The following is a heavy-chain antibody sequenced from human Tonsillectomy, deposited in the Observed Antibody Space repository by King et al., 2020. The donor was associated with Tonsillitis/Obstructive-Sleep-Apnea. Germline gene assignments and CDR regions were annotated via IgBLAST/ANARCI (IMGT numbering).Heavy chain of an antibody. CDR2: IYYSWST. D-gene: IGHD1/OR15-1a*01. V-gene: IGHV4-59*01. CDR1: GVSISSYY. J-gene: IGHJ6*03. Sequence: MQLQESGPGLVKPSETLSLTCTVSGVSISSYYWSWIRQPPGKGLEWIGYIYYSWSTNYNPSLQSRVTISVDTSKNQFSLKLSSVTAADTAVYYCARVGLARTWGYYYMDVWGKGTTVTVSS. CDR3: ARVGLARTWGYYYMDV.